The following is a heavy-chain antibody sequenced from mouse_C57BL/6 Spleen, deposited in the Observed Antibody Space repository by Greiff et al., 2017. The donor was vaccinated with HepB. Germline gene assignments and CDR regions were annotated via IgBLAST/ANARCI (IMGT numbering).Heavy chain of an antibody. D-gene: IGHD1-1*01. V-gene: IGHV5-4*01. Sequence: EVQLVESGGGLVKPGGSLKLSCAASGFTFSSYAMSWVRQTPEKRLEWVATISDGGSYTYYPDNVKGRFTISRDNAKNNLYLQMSHLKSEDTAMYYCARDGYGSSYFDYWGQGTTLTVSS. CDR2: ISDGGSYT. CDR3: ARDGYGSSYFDY. CDR1: GFTFSSYA. J-gene: IGHJ2*01.